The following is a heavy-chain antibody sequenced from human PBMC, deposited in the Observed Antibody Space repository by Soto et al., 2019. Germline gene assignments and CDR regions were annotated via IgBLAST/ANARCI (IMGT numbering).Heavy chain of an antibody. J-gene: IGHJ4*02. D-gene: IGHD3-10*01. V-gene: IGHV4-39*01. CDR3: ARPKFRGIDY. CDR2: IYYSGST. Sequence: PSETLSLTCTVSGGSISSSSYYWGWIRQPPGKGLEWIGSIYYSGSTYYNPSLKSRVTISVDTSKNQFSLKLSSVTAADTAVYYCARPKFRGIDYWGQGTLVTVSS. CDR1: GGSISSSSYY.